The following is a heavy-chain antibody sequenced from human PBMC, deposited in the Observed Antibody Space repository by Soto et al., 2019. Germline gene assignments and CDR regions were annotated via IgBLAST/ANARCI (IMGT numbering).Heavy chain of an antibody. CDR2: ISGSGGST. V-gene: IGHV3-23*01. CDR3: TKLYNYDPKGAFDI. D-gene: IGHD1-1*01. CDR1: GFTFSSYA. Sequence: EVQLLESGGDLVQPGGSLRLSCEASGFTFSSYAMSWVRQAPGKGLEWVSTISGSGGSTNYADSVKGRFTISRDNSKKKLYLQMNSLRAEDTAVYYCTKLYNYDPKGAFDIWGQGTMVTVSS. J-gene: IGHJ3*02.